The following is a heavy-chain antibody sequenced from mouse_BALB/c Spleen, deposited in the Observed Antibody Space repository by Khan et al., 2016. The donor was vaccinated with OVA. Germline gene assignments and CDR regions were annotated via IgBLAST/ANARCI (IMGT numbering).Heavy chain of an antibody. CDR2: ISTYSGST. J-gene: IGHJ2*01. Sequence: QVQLQQSGPELVRPGVSVKISCKGSGYTFTDYAMYWVKQSHAKSLEWIGLISTYSGSTNYNQKFKGKVTMTVDKSSSAAHMELARLTSEDSAIYSCARPAYDGYYDYWGQGTALTVST. V-gene: IGHV1S137*01. CDR3: ARPAYDGYYDY. D-gene: IGHD2-3*01. CDR1: GYTFTDYA.